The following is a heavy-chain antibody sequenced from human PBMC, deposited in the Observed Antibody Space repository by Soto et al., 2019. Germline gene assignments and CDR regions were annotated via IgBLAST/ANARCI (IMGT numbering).Heavy chain of an antibody. J-gene: IGHJ4*02. CDR2: IIPILGIA. CDR3: ARGGVGMAFFDY. CDR1: GGTFSSYT. Sequence: QVQLVQSGAEVKKPGSSVKVSCKASGGTFSSYTISWVRQAPGQGLEWMGRIIPILGIANYAQKFQGRVTITAVKSTSTAYMELSSLRSEDTAGYYCARGGVGMAFFDYWGQGTLVTVSS. V-gene: IGHV1-69*02. D-gene: IGHD2-8*01.